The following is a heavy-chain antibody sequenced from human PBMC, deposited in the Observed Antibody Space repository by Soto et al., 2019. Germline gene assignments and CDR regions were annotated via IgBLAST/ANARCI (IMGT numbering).Heavy chain of an antibody. CDR1: GFTFSSYA. D-gene: IGHD3-3*01. Sequence: XXSLRLPFAASGFTFSSYAMRWVLQAPGKGLEWVSAISGSGGSTYYADSVKGRFTISRDNSKNTLYLQMNSLRAEDTAVYYCAKDRDFWSGYYPIDYWGQGTLVTVSS. CDR2: ISGSGGST. CDR3: AKDRDFWSGYYPIDY. J-gene: IGHJ4*02. V-gene: IGHV3-23*01.